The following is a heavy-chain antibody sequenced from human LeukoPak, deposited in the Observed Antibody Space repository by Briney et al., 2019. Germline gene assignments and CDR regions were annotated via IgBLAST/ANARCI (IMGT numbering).Heavy chain of an antibody. CDR2: ISSSSSTI. J-gene: IGHJ4*02. D-gene: IGHD2-2*01. CDR3: ASPEDIVVVPAVPADGY. CDR1: GFTFSSYS. V-gene: IGHV3-48*01. Sequence: GGSLRLSCAASGFTFSSYSMNWVRQAPGKGLEWVSYISSSSSTIYCADSVKGRFTISRDNAKNSLYLQMNSLRAEDTAVYYCASPEDIVVVPAVPADGYWGQGTLVTVSS.